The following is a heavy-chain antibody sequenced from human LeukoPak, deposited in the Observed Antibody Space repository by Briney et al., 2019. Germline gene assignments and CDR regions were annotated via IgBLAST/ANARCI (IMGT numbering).Heavy chain of an antibody. V-gene: IGHV1-18*01. Sequence: ASVKVSCKASGYTFTSYGISWVRQAPGQGLEWMGWISAYNGNTNYAQKLQGRVTMTTDTSTSTAYMELRSLRSDDTAVYYCARGGAVAGRAKAYYYYMDVWGKGTTVTVSS. D-gene: IGHD6-19*01. CDR1: GYTFTSYG. CDR2: ISAYNGNT. CDR3: ARGGAVAGRAKAYYYYMDV. J-gene: IGHJ6*03.